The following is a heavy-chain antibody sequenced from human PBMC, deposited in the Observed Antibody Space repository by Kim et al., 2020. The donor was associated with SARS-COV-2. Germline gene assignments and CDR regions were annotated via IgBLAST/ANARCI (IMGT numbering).Heavy chain of an antibody. V-gene: IGHV4-34*01. D-gene: IGHD3-10*01. CDR3: ARGGEGRGVIYYFDY. Sequence: PSLKSRVTISVDTSKNQFSLKLSSVTAADTAVYYCARGGEGRGVIYYFDYWGQGTLVTVSS. J-gene: IGHJ4*02.